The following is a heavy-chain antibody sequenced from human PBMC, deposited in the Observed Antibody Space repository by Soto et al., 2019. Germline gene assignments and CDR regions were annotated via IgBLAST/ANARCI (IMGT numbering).Heavy chain of an antibody. Sequence: QVQLVQSGAEVKKPGASVKVSCKASGYTFTSYYMHWVRQAPGQGLEWMGIINPSGGSTSYAQKFQGRVTMTRDTSTSTVYMELSSLRSEDTAVYYCARGAYPEEQQLVRPSFVIDYWGQGTLVTVSS. V-gene: IGHV1-46*03. CDR2: INPSGGST. D-gene: IGHD6-13*01. J-gene: IGHJ4*02. CDR3: ARGAYPEEQQLVRPSFVIDY. CDR1: GYTFTSYY.